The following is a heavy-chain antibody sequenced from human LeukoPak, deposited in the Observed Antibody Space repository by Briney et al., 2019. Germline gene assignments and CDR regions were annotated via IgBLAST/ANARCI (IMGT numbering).Heavy chain of an antibody. CDR1: GFTFSSYA. V-gene: IGHV3-23*01. CDR2: ISGSGGGT. CDR3: AKDSRDCSGGSCVDY. D-gene: IGHD2-15*01. Sequence: GGSLRLSCAASGFTFSSYAMSWVRQAPGKGLEWVSAISGSGGGTYYAASVKGRFTISRDNSKNTLYLQMNSLRAEDTAVYYCAKDSRDCSGGSCVDYWGQGTLVTVSS. J-gene: IGHJ4*02.